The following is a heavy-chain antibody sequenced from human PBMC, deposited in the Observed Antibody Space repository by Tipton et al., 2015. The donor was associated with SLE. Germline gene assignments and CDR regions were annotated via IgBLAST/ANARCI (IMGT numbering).Heavy chain of an antibody. CDR2: IYYSGSN. Sequence: TLSLTCTVSGGSISSSSCYWGWFRQPQGKGREWIGSIYYSGSNYYNPSLKSRVTISVDTSKNQFSLKLSSVTAADTAVYYCARPHSRGSLIAHWGPGTLGTVSS. V-gene: IGHV4-39*01. J-gene: IGHJ4*02. CDR1: GGSISSSSCY. D-gene: IGHD2-21*01. CDR3: ARPHSRGSLIAH.